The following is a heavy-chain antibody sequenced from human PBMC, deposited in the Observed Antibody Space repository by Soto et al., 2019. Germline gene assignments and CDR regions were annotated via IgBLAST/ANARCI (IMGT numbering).Heavy chain of an antibody. V-gene: IGHV4-30-4*01. CDR3: ARGGPVGYDFWSGQYYGGWFDP. J-gene: IGHJ5*02. Sequence: PSETLSLTCTVSGGSISSGDYYWSWIRQPPGKGLEWIGYIYYSGSTYYNPSLKSRVTISVDTSKNQVSLKLSPVTAADTAVYYCARGGPVGYDFWSGQYYGGWFDPWGQGTLVTVSS. CDR1: GGSISSGDYY. D-gene: IGHD3-3*01. CDR2: IYYSGST.